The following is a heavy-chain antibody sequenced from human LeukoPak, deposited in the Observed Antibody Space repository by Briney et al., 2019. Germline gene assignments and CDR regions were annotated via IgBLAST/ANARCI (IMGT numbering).Heavy chain of an antibody. CDR1: GFTFSSYA. V-gene: IGHV3-23*01. Sequence: GGSLRLSCAASGFTFSSYAMSWVRQAPGKGLELVSAISGSGGSTYYADSVKGRFTISRDNSKNTLYLQMNSLRAEDTAVYYCAKDPYYYGSGSYPEFDPWGQGTLVTVSS. J-gene: IGHJ5*02. D-gene: IGHD3-10*01. CDR2: ISGSGGST. CDR3: AKDPYYYGSGSYPEFDP.